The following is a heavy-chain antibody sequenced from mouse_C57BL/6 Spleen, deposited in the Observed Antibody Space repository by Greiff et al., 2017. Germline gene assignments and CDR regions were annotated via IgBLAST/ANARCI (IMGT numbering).Heavy chain of an antibody. CDR1: GFTFSDYG. V-gene: IGHV5-17*01. J-gene: IGHJ2*01. Sequence: EVKLVESGGGLVKPGGSLKLSCAASGFTFSDYGMHWVRQAPEKGLEWVAYISSGSSTIYYADTVKGRFTISRDNAKNTLFLQMTSLRSEDTAMYYCARPLTDYYGTFDYWGQGTTLTVSS. CDR3: ARPLTDYYGTFDY. CDR2: ISSGSSTI. D-gene: IGHD1-1*01.